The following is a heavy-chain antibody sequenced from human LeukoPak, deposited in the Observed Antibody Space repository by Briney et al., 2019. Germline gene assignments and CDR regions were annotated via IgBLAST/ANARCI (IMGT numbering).Heavy chain of an antibody. D-gene: IGHD3-22*01. CDR2: IYTSGST. Sequence: SETLSLTCTVSGGSISSGSYHWSWIRQPAGKGLEWIGRIYTSGSTNYNPSLKSRVTISVDTSKNQFSLKLSSVTAADTAVYYCARGRDYDSPGDYWGQGTLVTVSS. J-gene: IGHJ4*02. V-gene: IGHV4-61*02. CDR1: GGSISSGSYH. CDR3: ARGRDYDSPGDY.